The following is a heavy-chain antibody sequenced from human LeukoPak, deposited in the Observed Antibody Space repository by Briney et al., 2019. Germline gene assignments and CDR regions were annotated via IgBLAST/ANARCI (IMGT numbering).Heavy chain of an antibody. Sequence: GGSLRLSCAASGFTFSSRWMHWVRQAPGKGLVWVSRVNNDGSDRTYEDSVKGRFNISRDNAKNTLYLQMNSLRDEDTAVYYCVRGSFGPDIWGQGTMVTVSS. J-gene: IGHJ3*02. V-gene: IGHV3-74*01. CDR3: VRGSFGPDI. D-gene: IGHD3/OR15-3a*01. CDR1: GFTFSSRW. CDR2: VNNDGSDR.